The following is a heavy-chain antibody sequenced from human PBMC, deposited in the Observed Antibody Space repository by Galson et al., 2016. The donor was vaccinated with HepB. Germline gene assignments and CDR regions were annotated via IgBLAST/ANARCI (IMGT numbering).Heavy chain of an antibody. CDR2: INDRGTT. CDR3: ARGLRRIPIFGVTDSKFLDY. D-gene: IGHD3-3*01. J-gene: IGHJ4*02. CDR1: GGPFRGYD. Sequence: LSLTCAVYGGPFRGYDWTWIRQSPGKGLEWIGDINDRGTTNYNPSLASRVTILGDTSKSQLSLKLSSVTAADTAVYYCARGLRRIPIFGVTDSKFLDYWGQGTLVTVAS. V-gene: IGHV4-34*01.